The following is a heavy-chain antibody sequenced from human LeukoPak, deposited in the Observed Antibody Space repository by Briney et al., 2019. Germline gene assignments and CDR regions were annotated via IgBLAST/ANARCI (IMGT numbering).Heavy chain of an antibody. CDR2: INWNGGST. CDR3: ARDAIDCSSTSCYLNY. V-gene: IGHV3-20*04. D-gene: IGHD2-2*01. Sequence: PGGSLRLSCAASGFTFDDYGMSWVRQAPGKGLEWVSGINWNGGSTGYADSVKGRFTISRDNAKNSLYLQMNSLRAEDTAVYYCARDAIDCSSTSCYLNYWGQGTLVTVYS. CDR1: GFTFDDYG. J-gene: IGHJ4*02.